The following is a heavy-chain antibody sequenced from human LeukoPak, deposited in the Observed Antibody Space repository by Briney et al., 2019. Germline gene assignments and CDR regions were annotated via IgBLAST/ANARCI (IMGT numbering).Heavy chain of an antibody. V-gene: IGHV4-39*01. CDR1: GGSISDSTYY. CDR2: IFYSGST. CDR3: ARHWNDYVWGSYYWFDP. J-gene: IGHJ5*02. Sequence: PSETLSLTCTVFGGSISDSTYYWGWIRQPPGKGLEWIGNIFYSGSTYCNPSLKSRVTISVDTSKNQFSLKLSSVTAADTAVYYCARHWNDYVWGSYYWFDPWGQGTLVTVSS. D-gene: IGHD3-16*01.